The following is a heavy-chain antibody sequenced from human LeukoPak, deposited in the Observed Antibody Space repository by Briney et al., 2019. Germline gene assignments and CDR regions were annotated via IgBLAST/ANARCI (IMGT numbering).Heavy chain of an antibody. J-gene: IGHJ6*03. D-gene: IGHD4-17*01. CDR3: AGPAGTTKYYYMDV. V-gene: IGHV4-61*02. CDR1: GGSISSGSYY. CDR2: IYTSGST. Sequence: SETLSLTCTVSGGSISSGSYYWSWIRQPAGKGLEWIGRIYTSGSTNYTPSLKSRVTISVDTSKTQFSLKLSSVTAADTAVYYCAGPAGTTKYYYMDVWGKGTTVTVSS.